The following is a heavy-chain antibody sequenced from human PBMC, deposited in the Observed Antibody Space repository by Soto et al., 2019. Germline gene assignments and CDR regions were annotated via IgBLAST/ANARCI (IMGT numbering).Heavy chain of an antibody. Sequence: GASVKVSCKASGGTFSSYAISWVRQAPGQGLEWMGGIIPIFGTANYAQKFQGRVTITADESTSTAYMELSSLRSEGTAVYYCAIFEEPATIFDWGQGTLVTVSS. D-gene: IGHD5-12*01. V-gene: IGHV1-69*13. CDR3: AIFEEPATIFD. CDR2: IIPIFGTA. CDR1: GGTFSSYA. J-gene: IGHJ4*02.